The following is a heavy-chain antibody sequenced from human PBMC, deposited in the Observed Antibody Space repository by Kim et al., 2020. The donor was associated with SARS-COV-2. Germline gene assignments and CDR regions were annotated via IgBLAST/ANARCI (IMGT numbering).Heavy chain of an antibody. CDR1: GFTVSSNY. V-gene: IGHV3-53*04. CDR2: IYSGGST. Sequence: GGSLRLSCAASGFTVSSNYMSWVRQAPGKGLEWVSVIYSGGSTYYADSVKGRFTISRHNSKNTLYLQMNSLRAEDTAVYYCARDHNYYDSSGQTRNSDYWGQGTLVTVSS. CDR3: ARDHNYYDSSGQTRNSDY. D-gene: IGHD3-22*01. J-gene: IGHJ4*02.